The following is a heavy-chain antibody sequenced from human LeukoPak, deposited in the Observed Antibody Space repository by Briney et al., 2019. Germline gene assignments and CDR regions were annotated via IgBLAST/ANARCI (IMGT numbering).Heavy chain of an antibody. CDR3: ARGHLTGRGYFDY. CDR2: ICTSGST. D-gene: IGHD1-20*01. Sequence: SETLSLTCTVSGGSISTYCWSWIRQPAGKGLEWIGHICTSGSTNYNPSLKSRVTMSVDTSNNEFSLKLNSVTAADTAVYYCARGHLTGRGYFDYWGQGTLVTVSS. CDR1: GGSISTYC. J-gene: IGHJ4*02. V-gene: IGHV4-4*07.